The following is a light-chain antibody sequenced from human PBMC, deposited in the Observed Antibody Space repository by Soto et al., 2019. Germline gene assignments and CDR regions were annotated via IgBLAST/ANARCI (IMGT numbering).Light chain of an antibody. Sequence: EILMTQSPATLSVSPGERATLSCRASQRVSNNLAWYQQRPGRSPRLLIYATSTRATGIPARFSGSGSGTEFTLTISSLQSEDFAVYYCQQYDNWHPPCGQGTRLEIK. CDR2: ATS. CDR1: QRVSNN. J-gene: IGKJ5*01. CDR3: QQYDNWHPP. V-gene: IGKV3-15*01.